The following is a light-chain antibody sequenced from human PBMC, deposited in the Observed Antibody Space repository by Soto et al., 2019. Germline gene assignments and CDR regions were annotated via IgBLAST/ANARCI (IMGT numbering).Light chain of an antibody. CDR3: QQRSNWKGAT. CDR2: DAS. J-gene: IGKJ4*01. V-gene: IGKV3-11*01. CDR1: QSVSRY. Sequence: IVWAQCRDTVSLSVVAISKLPNRTSQSVSRYLAWYQEKPGQAPRLLIYDASNRATGIPARFSGSGSGTDFTLTISSLEPEDFAVYYCQQRSNWKGATSGGGTKVDIK.